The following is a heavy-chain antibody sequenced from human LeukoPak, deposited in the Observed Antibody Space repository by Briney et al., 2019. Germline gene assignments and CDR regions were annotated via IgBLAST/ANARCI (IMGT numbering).Heavy chain of an antibody. D-gene: IGHD4-23*01. V-gene: IGHV1-8*01. CDR2: MNPNSGHA. CDR1: GYTFGNYD. Sequence: ASVKVSCKASGYTFGNYDINWVRQAAGQGLEWMGWMNPNSGHAGYTQKFQGRVTMTSDNAISTVYMEISSLRSDDAAVYHCVRIKRIMEPGTVGLDSWGQGTLVTVSS. J-gene: IGHJ4*02. CDR3: VRIKRIMEPGTVGLDS.